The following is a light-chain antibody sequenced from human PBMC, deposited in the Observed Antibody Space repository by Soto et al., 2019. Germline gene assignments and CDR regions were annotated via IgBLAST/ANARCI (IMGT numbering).Light chain of an antibody. J-gene: IGKJ1*01. V-gene: IGKV1-27*01. Sequence: DIFTITFVPSRGIGNSLAWYQQKPGTVPKLLIHSASTLQSGVPSRFSGSGSGTDFTLTISSLQPEDSATYYCQQSYSTPRVWTFGQGTKADIK. CDR1: RGIGNS. CDR3: QQSYSTPRVWT. CDR2: SAS.